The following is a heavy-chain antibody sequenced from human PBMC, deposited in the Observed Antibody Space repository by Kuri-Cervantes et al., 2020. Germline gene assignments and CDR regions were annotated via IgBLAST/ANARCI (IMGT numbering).Heavy chain of an antibody. J-gene: IGHJ4*02. D-gene: IGHD3-10*01. CDR2: VNGEGSST. CDR3: ARDPFGEAIY. V-gene: IGHV3-74*01. CDR1: GFTFSSYW. Sequence: GGSLRLSCAASGFTFSSYWMHWVRQAPGKGLVWVSRVNGEGSSTSYADSVKGRFTISRDNAKNTLYLQMNSLRAEDTAVYYCARDPFGEAIYWGQGTLVTVSS.